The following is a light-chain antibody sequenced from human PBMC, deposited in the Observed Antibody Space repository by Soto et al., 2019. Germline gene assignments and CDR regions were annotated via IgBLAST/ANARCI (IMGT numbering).Light chain of an antibody. CDR3: QQHDILPIT. CDR1: QNLIRYF. Sequence: EVMLSQSPCTLSLYIGDRASLSCRASQNLIRYFLAWYQHKPGQAPRLLISGASRRDTGIPERFSGAGSGTDFTLTISRLEPDDFALYYCQQHDILPITFGQGTRLAI. J-gene: IGKJ5*01. CDR2: GAS. V-gene: IGKV3-20*01.